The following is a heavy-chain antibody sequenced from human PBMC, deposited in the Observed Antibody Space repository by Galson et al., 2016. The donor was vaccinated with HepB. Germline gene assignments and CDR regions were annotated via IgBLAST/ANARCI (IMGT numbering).Heavy chain of an antibody. D-gene: IGHD3-10*01. Sequence: TLSLTCSVSVGSISSPGYYWAWIRQPPGKGLEWIGTISYSGSTYCNPSLKSRVSMSVDTSKKQFSLKLTSVIAADTAVYYCARHDEFGYDSGSGSPLSWFDPWGQGTLVTVSS. CDR3: ARHDEFGYDSGSGSPLSWFDP. J-gene: IGHJ5*02. CDR1: VGSISSPGYY. V-gene: IGHV4-39*01. CDR2: ISYSGST.